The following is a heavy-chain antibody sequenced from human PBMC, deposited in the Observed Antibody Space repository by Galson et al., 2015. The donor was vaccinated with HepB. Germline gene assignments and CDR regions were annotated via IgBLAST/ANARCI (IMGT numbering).Heavy chain of an antibody. CDR1: GFTFSSYW. CDR2: INQDGSSK. J-gene: IGHJ6*02. Sequence: SLRLSCAASGFTFSSYWMNWVRQAPGKGLEWVAHINQDGSSKYYVDSVKGRFTISRDNAKDSVYLQLDSLRAEDTAVYYCARRISLVRGIITKPDYYYGMDVRGQGTPVTVAS. CDR3: ARRISLVRGIITKPDYYYGMDV. D-gene: IGHD3-10*01. V-gene: IGHV3-7*03.